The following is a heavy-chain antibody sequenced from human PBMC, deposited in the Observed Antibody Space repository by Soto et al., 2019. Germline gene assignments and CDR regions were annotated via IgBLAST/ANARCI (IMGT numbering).Heavy chain of an antibody. CDR2: ISDDGSNK. CDR3: AALVGATILSTFDY. Sequence: QVQLVESGGGVVQPGRSLILSCAASGFTFSSYSMHWVRQAPGKGLEWVAVISDDGSNKYYADSVKGRFTISRDNSKNTLYLQMNSLRAEDTAVYYCAALVGATILSTFDYWGQGTLVTVSS. CDR1: GFTFSSYS. V-gene: IGHV3-30*03. D-gene: IGHD5-12*01. J-gene: IGHJ4*02.